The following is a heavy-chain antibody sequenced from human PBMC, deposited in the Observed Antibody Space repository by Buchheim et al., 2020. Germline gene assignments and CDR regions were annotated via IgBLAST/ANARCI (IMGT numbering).Heavy chain of an antibody. V-gene: IGHV3-23*01. J-gene: IGHJ5*02. CDR1: GFTFSSYA. D-gene: IGHD3-3*01. CDR3: AKAAQYYDFWSGYPNWFDP. Sequence: EVQLLESGGGLVQPGGSLRLSCAASGFTFSSYAMSWVRQAPGKGLEWVSAISGSGGSTYYADSVKGRSTISRDNSKNTLYLQMNSLRAEDTAVYYCAKAAQYYDFWSGYPNWFDPWGQGTL. CDR2: ISGSGGST.